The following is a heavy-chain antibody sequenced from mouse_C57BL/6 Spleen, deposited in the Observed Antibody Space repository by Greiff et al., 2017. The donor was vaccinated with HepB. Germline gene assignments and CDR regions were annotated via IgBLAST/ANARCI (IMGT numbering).Heavy chain of an antibody. V-gene: IGHV8-8*01. CDR2: IWWDDDK. Sequence: QVTLKESGPGILQPSQTLSLSCSFSGFSLSTFGMGVGWIRQPSGKGLEWLAHIWWDDDKYYNPALKSRLTISKDTSKNQVFLKIANVDTADTATYYCARMERAYYDHYYAMDYWGQGTSVTVSS. CDR1: GFSLSTFGMG. J-gene: IGHJ4*01. D-gene: IGHD2-4*01. CDR3: ARMERAYYDHYYAMDY.